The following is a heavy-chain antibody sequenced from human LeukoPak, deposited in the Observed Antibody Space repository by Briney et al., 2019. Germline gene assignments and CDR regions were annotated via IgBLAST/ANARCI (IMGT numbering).Heavy chain of an antibody. J-gene: IGHJ4*02. D-gene: IGHD5-12*01. V-gene: IGHV3-11*01. Sequence: GGSLILSCAASGFTFVDFYMSWIRQTPGEGLEWLSYISSESHTIYYSDSVKGRFTISRDNAKKSLYLQMDSLRVEDTAIYYCARAAHSGYSSRYFDYWAQGILVTVSS. CDR3: ARAAHSGYSSRYFDY. CDR2: ISSESHTI. CDR1: GFTFVDFY.